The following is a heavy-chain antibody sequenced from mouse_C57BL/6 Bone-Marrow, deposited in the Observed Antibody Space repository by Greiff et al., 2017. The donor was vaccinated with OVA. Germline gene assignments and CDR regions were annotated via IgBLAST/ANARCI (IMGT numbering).Heavy chain of an antibody. CDR1: GYTFTSYW. Sequence: QVQLQQSGAELVKPGASVKLSCKTSGYTFTSYWMHWVKQRPGQGLEWIGMIHPNSGSTNYNEKFKSKATLTVDKSSSTAYMQLSSLTSEDSAVYYCARGGCYYSSYVGWYFDVWGTGTAVTVSS. V-gene: IGHV1-64*01. CDR3: ARGGCYYSSYVGWYFDV. D-gene: IGHD2-5*01. J-gene: IGHJ1*03. CDR2: IHPNSGST.